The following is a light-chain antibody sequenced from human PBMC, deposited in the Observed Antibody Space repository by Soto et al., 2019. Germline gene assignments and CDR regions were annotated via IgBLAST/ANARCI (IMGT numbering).Light chain of an antibody. CDR3: QQYGTPLFT. Sequence: IVLTQSPGTLSLSPGERATLSCGASQSVTNNFLAWYQQKPGQAPRLLIYGTSSRATGVPERFSGSGSGPDFTLTISRLEPGDFAVYYCQQYGTPLFTFGPGTKVDIK. CDR1: QSVTNNF. CDR2: GTS. J-gene: IGKJ3*01. V-gene: IGKV3-20*01.